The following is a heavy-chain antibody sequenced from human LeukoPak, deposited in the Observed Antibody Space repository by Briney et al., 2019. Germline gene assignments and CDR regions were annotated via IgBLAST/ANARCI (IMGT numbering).Heavy chain of an antibody. D-gene: IGHD2-15*01. CDR1: GDSMTNYY. CDR3: ARPARYCSSGSCYSDWYFDL. Sequence: SETLSLTCIFSGDSMTNYYWNWIRQPPGKGLEWIGYIFYSGRTNYNPSLKSRVTMSVDTSKKQFTLNLTSVTAADTAVYYCARPARYCSSGSCYSDWYFDLWGRGTLVTASS. V-gene: IGHV4-59*08. J-gene: IGHJ2*01. CDR2: IFYSGRT.